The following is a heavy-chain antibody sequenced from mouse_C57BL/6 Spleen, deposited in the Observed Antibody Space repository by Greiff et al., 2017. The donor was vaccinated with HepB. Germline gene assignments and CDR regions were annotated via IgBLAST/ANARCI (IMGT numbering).Heavy chain of an antibody. CDR2: INPNNGGT. D-gene: IGHD2-4*01. CDR1: GYTFTDYN. Sequence: EVQLQQSGPELVKPGASVKMSCKASGYTFTDYNMHWVKQSHGKSLEWIGYINPNNGGTSYNQKFKGKATLTVNKSSSTAYMELRSLTSEDSAVYYCARSNDYDEPGAMDYWGQGTSVTVSS. J-gene: IGHJ4*01. V-gene: IGHV1-22*01. CDR3: ARSNDYDEPGAMDY.